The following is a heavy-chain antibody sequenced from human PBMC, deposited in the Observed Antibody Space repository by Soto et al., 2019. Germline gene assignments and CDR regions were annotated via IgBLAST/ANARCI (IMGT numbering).Heavy chain of an antibody. J-gene: IGHJ4*02. Sequence: SETLSLTCTVAGGSITSGGYHWTWIRQHPGEGLEWIGYISDSGSTYYNPSLKSRVTILRDTSKNQFSLNLSSVTAADTAVYYCARGSIYGTAYWGQGTLVTVSS. CDR1: GGSITSGGYH. CDR2: ISDSGST. CDR3: ARGSIYGTAY. V-gene: IGHV4-31*03. D-gene: IGHD1-1*01.